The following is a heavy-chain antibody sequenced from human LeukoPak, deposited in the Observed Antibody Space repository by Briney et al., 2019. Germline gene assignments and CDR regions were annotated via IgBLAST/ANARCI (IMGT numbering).Heavy chain of an antibody. J-gene: IGHJ4*02. CDR1: GFTFDDYG. Sequence: GGSLRLSCAASGFTFDDYGMSWVRQAPGKGLEWVSGINWNGGSTGYADSVKGRFTISRDNAKNPLYLQMNSLRAEDTALYYCARPSPPYSGSYLGCYDYWGQGTLVTVSS. D-gene: IGHD1-26*01. V-gene: IGHV3-20*04. CDR3: ARPSPPYSGSYLGCYDY. CDR2: INWNGGST.